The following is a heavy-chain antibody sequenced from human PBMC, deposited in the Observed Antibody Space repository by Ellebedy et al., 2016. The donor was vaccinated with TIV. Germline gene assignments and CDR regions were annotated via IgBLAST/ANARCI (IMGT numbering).Heavy chain of an antibody. CDR2: IYYSGST. J-gene: IGHJ4*02. V-gene: IGHV4-39*01. D-gene: IGHD6-19*01. Sequence: SETLSLXCTVSGGSISSSSFYWGWIRQPPGKGLEWIGSIYYSGSTSYNPSLKSRVTMSVDTSKNQFSLKLSSVTAADTAVFYCARGETSDWSPSRYFDYWGQGTLVTVSS. CDR3: ARGETSDWSPSRYFDY. CDR1: GGSISSSSFY.